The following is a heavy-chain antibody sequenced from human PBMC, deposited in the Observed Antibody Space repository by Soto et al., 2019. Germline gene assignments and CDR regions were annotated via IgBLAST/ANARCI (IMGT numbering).Heavy chain of an antibody. J-gene: IGHJ4*01. CDR2: ISYDGSNK. CDR1: GFTFSSYG. V-gene: IGHV3-30*18. D-gene: IGHD3-10*01. CDR3: AKSGNNFFDY. Sequence: GSLRLSCAASGFTFSSYGMHWVRQAPGKGLEWVAVISYDGSNKYYADSVKGRFTISRDNSKNTLYLQMNSLRAEDTAVYYCAKSGNNFFDYWGHGALVTVSS.